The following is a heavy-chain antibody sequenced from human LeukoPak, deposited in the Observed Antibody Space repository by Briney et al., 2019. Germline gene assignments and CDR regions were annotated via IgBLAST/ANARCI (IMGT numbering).Heavy chain of an antibody. V-gene: IGHV4-59*08. CDR3: ARQEGPMILARIV. Sequence: PSETLSLTCTVSGGSISSYYWNWIRQPPGKGLEWIGYIYYSGTTNYNPSLKSRVTISVDTSKNQFSLKLNSVTAADTAVYYCARQEGPMILARIVWGQGTMVTVSS. D-gene: IGHD3-22*01. J-gene: IGHJ3*01. CDR2: IYYSGTT. CDR1: GGSISSYY.